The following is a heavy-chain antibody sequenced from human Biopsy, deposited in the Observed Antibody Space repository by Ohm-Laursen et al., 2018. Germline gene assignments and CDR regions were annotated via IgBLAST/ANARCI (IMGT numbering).Heavy chain of an antibody. Sequence: SDTLSLTCAVYGGSFSDYYWTWIRQPPGKGLEWIGEINHRGTTNYNPSLKSRVAISVDTSKNQFSLTLSSLTTADRAMYYCARVTVTVFNALILWPGRGWFDSWGQGTPVTVSS. CDR3: ARVTVTVFNALILWPGRGWFDS. CDR2: INHRGTT. D-gene: IGHD3-9*01. J-gene: IGHJ5*01. V-gene: IGHV4-34*01. CDR1: GGSFSDYY.